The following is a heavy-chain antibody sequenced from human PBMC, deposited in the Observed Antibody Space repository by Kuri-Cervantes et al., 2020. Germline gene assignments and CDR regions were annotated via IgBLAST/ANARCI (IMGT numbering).Heavy chain of an antibody. V-gene: IGHV5-51*01. CDR3: VRRGKGGTAMVDY. D-gene: IGHD5-18*01. Sequence: KVSCKGSGYSFTSYWIGWVRQMPGKGLEWMGIIYPGDSDTRYSPSFQGQVTISADKSISTAYLQWSSLKASDTAMYYCVRRGKGGTAMVDYWGQGTLVTVSS. J-gene: IGHJ4*02. CDR1: GYSFTSYW. CDR2: IYPGDSDT.